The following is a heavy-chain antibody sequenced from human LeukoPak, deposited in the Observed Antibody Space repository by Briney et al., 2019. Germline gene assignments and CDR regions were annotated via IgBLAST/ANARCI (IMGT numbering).Heavy chain of an antibody. D-gene: IGHD6-13*01. Sequence: SETLSLTCTVSGGSISSYYWSWIRQPPGKGLEWIGYIYYSGSTNYNPPLKSRVTISVDTSKNQFSLKLSSVTAADTAVYYCARDLSSWPHDAFDIWGQGTMVTVSS. J-gene: IGHJ3*02. CDR1: GGSISSYY. CDR2: IYYSGST. CDR3: ARDLSSWPHDAFDI. V-gene: IGHV4-59*12.